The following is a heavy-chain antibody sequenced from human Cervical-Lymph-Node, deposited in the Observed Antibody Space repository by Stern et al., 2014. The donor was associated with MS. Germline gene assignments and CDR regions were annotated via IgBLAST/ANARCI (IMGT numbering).Heavy chain of an antibody. CDR3: AKEESDYTSPYYFDT. CDR2: ISGGGRRT. J-gene: IGHJ4*02. CDR1: GFTFSDYA. V-gene: IGHV3-23*04. D-gene: IGHD4-17*01. Sequence: VQLVPSGGGLEQPGGSLRLSCAASGFTFSDYAMNWVRQAPGKGLQWVSTISGGGRRTYYADAVKGRFTISRDNAKNTLYLQMFSLRAEDTAVYYCAKEESDYTSPYYFDTWGQGTLVTVSS.